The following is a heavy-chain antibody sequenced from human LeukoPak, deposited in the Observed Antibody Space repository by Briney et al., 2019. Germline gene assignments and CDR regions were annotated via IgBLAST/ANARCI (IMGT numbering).Heavy chain of an antibody. CDR3: ARTANQLPPRKYNWFDP. V-gene: IGHV3-21*01. CDR2: ISSSSSYI. Sequence: GGSLRLSCAASGFTFSSYSMNWVRQAPGKGLEWVSSISSSSSYIYYADSVKGRFTISRDNAKNSLYLQMNSLRAEDTAVYYCARTANQLPPRKYNWFDPWGQGTLVTVSS. D-gene: IGHD2-2*01. CDR1: GFTFSSYS. J-gene: IGHJ5*02.